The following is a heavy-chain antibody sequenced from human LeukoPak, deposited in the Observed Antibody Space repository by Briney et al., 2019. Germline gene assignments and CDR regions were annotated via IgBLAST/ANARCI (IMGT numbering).Heavy chain of an antibody. CDR3: AREAYYGSGRSRQPSPV. D-gene: IGHD3-10*01. CDR2: ISKDGNNE. CDR1: GFTFSSYA. V-gene: IGHV3-30*15. J-gene: IGHJ4*02. Sequence: GTSLRLSCAASGFTFSSYAMYWVRQAPGKGLEWVALISKDGNNEDHADSVKGRFTISRDNSKDTLYLQMRGLRPDDTAVYYCAREAYYGSGRSRQPSPVWGQGTLVTVSS.